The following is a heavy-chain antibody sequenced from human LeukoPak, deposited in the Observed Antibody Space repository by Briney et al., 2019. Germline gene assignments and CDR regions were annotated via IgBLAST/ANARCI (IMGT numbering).Heavy chain of an antibody. J-gene: IGHJ2*01. Sequence: SETLSLTCTTSAGSISSYYWSWIRQSAGKGLEWIGRIYKNGGTYYNPSLKSRVTMSVDTSKNQFSLKLNSVTAADTALYYCARDREWLIPGYFDLWGRGSLVTVSS. CDR3: ARDREWLIPGYFDL. V-gene: IGHV4-4*07. D-gene: IGHD6-19*01. CDR2: IYKNGGT. CDR1: AGSISSYY.